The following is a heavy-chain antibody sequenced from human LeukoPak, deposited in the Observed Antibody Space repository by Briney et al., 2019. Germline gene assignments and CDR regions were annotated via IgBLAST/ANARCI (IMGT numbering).Heavy chain of an antibody. CDR3: ARALIGYYFDY. CDR2: ISSGSSYI. Sequence: GGSLRLSCSASGFTFSSYSMNWVRQAPGKGLEWVSSISSGSSYIYYADSMKGRFTISRDNAKNSLYLQMNSLRAEDTAVYYCARALIGYYFDYWGQGTLVTVSS. CDR1: GFTFSSYS. J-gene: IGHJ4*02. D-gene: IGHD2-8*01. V-gene: IGHV3-21*01.